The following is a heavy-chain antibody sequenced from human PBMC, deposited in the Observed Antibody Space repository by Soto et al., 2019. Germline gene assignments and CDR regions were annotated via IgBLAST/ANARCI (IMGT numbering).Heavy chain of an antibody. D-gene: IGHD3-22*01. J-gene: IGHJ4*02. CDR3: ARSPPGGGYYYES. V-gene: IGHV5-51*01. CDR1: GYSFTSYW. CDR2: IYPGDSDT. Sequence: GGSLRLSCKGSGYSFTSYWIGWVRQMPGKGLEWMGIIYPGDSDTRYSPSFQGQVTISADKSISTAYLQWSSLKASDTAMYYCARSPPGGGYYYESWGQGTLVTVSS.